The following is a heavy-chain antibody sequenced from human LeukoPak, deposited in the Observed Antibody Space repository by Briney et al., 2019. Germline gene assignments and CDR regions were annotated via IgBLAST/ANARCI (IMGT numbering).Heavy chain of an antibody. D-gene: IGHD3-10*01. CDR3: ARSRGSGSSMARGVNFDY. Sequence: GGSLRLSCAASGFTFISYWMSWVRQAPGKGLEWVSTISDGGGITYYADSVKGRYTISRDNSKNTLFLQMNSLRAEDTAVYYCARSRGSGSSMARGVNFDYWGQGTLVTVSS. CDR2: ISDGGGIT. J-gene: IGHJ4*02. CDR1: GFTFISYW. V-gene: IGHV3-23*01.